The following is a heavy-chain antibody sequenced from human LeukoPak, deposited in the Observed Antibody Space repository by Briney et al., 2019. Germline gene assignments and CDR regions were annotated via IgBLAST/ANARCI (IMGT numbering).Heavy chain of an antibody. CDR1: GFTFSSYD. CDR3: ARGDGGGLFDY. Sequence: GGSLRLSCAASGFTFSSYDMHWVRQATGKGLEWVSAIGTAGDTYYPGSVKGRFTISRENAKNSLYLQMNSLRAGDTAVHYCARGDGGGLFDYWGQGTLVTVSS. V-gene: IGHV3-13*04. D-gene: IGHD4-23*01. CDR2: IGTAGDT. J-gene: IGHJ4*02.